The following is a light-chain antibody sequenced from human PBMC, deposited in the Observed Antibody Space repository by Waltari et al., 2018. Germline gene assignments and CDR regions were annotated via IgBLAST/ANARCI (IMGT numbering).Light chain of an antibody. CDR3: LLYYGGVHV. CDR2: STT. V-gene: IGLV7-43*01. J-gene: IGLJ2*01. Sequence: QTVVTQEPSLTVSPGGTVTLTCASNTGAVTSGFYPNWFQQKPGQAPRALIYSTTNKYSWTPARFSGSLLGDKAALTRSGVQPEDEAEYYCLLYYGGVHVFGGGTKLTVL. CDR1: TGAVTSGFY.